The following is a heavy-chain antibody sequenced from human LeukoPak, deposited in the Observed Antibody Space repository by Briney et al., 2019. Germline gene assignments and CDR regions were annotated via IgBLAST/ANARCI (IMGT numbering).Heavy chain of an antibody. V-gene: IGHV4-4*07. CDR2: IYTSGST. Sequence: SETLSLTCIVSGGSISSYYWSWIRQPAGKGLEWIGRIYTSGSTNYNPSLKSRVTMSVDTSKNQFSLKLSSVTAADTAVYYCVSTAYNDFWSGRPGYFDYWGQGALVTVSS. CDR1: GGSISSYY. D-gene: IGHD3-3*01. J-gene: IGHJ4*02. CDR3: VSTAYNDFWSGRPGYFDY.